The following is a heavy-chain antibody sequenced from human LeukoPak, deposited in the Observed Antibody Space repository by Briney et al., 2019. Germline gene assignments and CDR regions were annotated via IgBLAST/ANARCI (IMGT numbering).Heavy chain of an antibody. CDR1: GNSISSGDNY. V-gene: IGHV4-61*02. CDR2: IYTSGST. J-gene: IGHJ4*02. CDR3: ATTSIAARFMGY. D-gene: IGHD6-6*01. Sequence: SETLSLTCTVSGNSISSGDNYWSWIRQPAGKGLEWIGRIYTSGSTNYNPSLKSRVTISGDTSKNQFSLKLSSVTAADTAVYYCATTSIAARFMGYWGQGTLVTVSS.